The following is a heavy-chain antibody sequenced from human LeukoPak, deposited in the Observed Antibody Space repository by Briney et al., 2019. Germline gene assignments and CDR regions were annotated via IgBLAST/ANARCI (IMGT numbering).Heavy chain of an antibody. CDR1: GGSFSGYY. J-gene: IGHJ4*02. D-gene: IGHD3-10*01. CDR2: INHSGST. V-gene: IGHV4-34*01. CDR3: ARGDKGPMVRGVYDY. Sequence: SETLSLTCAVYGGSFSGYYWSWIRQPPGKGLEWIGEINHSGSTNYNPSLKSRVTISVDTSKNQFSLKLSSVTAADTAVYYCARGDKGPMVRGVYDYWGQGTLVTVSS.